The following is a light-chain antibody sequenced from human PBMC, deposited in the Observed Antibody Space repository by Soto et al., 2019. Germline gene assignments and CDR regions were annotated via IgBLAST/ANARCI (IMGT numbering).Light chain of an antibody. V-gene: IGLV2-14*01. CDR3: SSYTSTNSWV. CDR1: SSDVGGYNY. J-gene: IGLJ3*02. Sequence: QSALTQSAPVSGSPGQSITISCTGTSSDVGGYNYVSWYQQHPGKAPKLIIYDVSNRPSGVSTRFSGSKSGNTASLTISGLQAEDEADYSCSSYTSTNSWVFGGGTQLTVL. CDR2: DVS.